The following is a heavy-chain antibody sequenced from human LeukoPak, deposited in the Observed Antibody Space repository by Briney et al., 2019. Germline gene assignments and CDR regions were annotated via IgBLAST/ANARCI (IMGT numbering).Heavy chain of an antibody. J-gene: IGHJ4*02. CDR1: GGSVSSGSYY. V-gene: IGHV4-61*01. D-gene: IGHD6-19*01. CDR2: IYCSGST. Sequence: SETLSLTCTVSGGSVSSGSYYWSWIRQPPGKGLEWIGYIYCSGSTNYNPSLKSRVTISVDTSKNQFSLKLSSVTAADTAVYYCARERYSSGWELDYWGQGTLVTVSS. CDR3: ARERYSSGWELDY.